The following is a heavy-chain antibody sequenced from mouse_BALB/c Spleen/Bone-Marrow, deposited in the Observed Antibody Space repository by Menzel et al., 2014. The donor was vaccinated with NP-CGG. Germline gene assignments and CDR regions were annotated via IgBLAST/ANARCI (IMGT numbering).Heavy chain of an antibody. CDR3: ARGGNWEDFDY. J-gene: IGHJ2*01. CDR2: ISSGSSTI. Sequence: EVQRVESGGGLVQPGGSRKLSCAASGFTFSSFGMHWVRQAPERGLEWVAYISSGSSTIFYADTVKGRFTISRDNPKNTLFLQMTSPRSEDTAMYYCARGGNWEDFDYWGQGTTLTVSS. V-gene: IGHV5-17*02. D-gene: IGHD4-1*01. CDR1: GFTFSSFG.